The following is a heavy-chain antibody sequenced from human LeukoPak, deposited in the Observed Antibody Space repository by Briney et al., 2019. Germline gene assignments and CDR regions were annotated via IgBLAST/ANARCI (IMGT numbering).Heavy chain of an antibody. CDR3: ARDTRRLGAKGYYFDY. CDR2: IYYSGST. J-gene: IGHJ4*02. V-gene: IGHV4-59*12. Sequence: SETLSLTCTVSGGSISSYYWSWIRQPPGKGLEWIGYIYYSGSTNYNPSLKSRVTMSVDTSKNQFSLKLSSVTAADTAVYYCARDTRRLGAKGYYFDYWGQGTLVTVSS. CDR1: GGSISSYY. D-gene: IGHD1-26*01.